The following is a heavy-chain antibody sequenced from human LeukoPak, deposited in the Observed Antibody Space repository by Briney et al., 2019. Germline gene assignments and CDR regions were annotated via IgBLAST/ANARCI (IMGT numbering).Heavy chain of an antibody. D-gene: IGHD3-22*01. Sequence: ASVKVSCKASGYTFTRYYMHWVRQAPGQGLEWMGIINPSGGSARYAQKFQGRVTMTRDTSTGTVYMEVSSLRSEGTAVYYCARLADYDSSGYLSYWGQGTLVTVSS. J-gene: IGHJ4*02. CDR3: ARLADYDSSGYLSY. V-gene: IGHV1-46*01. CDR2: INPSGGSA. CDR1: GYTFTRYY.